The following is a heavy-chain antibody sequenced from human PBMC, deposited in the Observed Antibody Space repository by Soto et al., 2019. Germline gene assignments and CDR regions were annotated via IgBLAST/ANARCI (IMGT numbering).Heavy chain of an antibody. CDR1: GGSFSGYY. Sequence: QVQLQQWGAGLLKPSDTLSLTCVVYGGSFSGYYWTWIRQAPGKGLEWIREINHSGGTNYNSSLNSRVTISVDTSKNQFSLILYSVTAADTAVYYCARVRQYYHFWSGYQNEGPSDMDVWGQGTTVTVSS. V-gene: IGHV4-34*02. CDR2: INHSGGT. J-gene: IGHJ6*02. CDR3: ARVRQYYHFWSGYQNEGPSDMDV. D-gene: IGHD3-3*02.